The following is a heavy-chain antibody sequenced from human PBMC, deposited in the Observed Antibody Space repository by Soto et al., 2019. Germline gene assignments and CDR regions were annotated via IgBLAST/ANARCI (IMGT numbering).Heavy chain of an antibody. Sequence: GGSLRLSCAASGFTFSSYAMSWVRQAPGKGLEWVSAISGSGGSTYYADSVKGRFTISRDNSKNTRYLQMNSLRAEDTAVYYCAKGTTVTTVVFDYWGQGTLVTVSS. CDR1: GFTFSSYA. CDR3: AKGTTVTTVVFDY. CDR2: ISGSGGST. J-gene: IGHJ4*02. D-gene: IGHD4-17*01. V-gene: IGHV3-23*01.